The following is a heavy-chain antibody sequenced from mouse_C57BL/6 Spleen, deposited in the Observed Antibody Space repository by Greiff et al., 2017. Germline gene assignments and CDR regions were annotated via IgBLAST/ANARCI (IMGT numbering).Heavy chain of an antibody. J-gene: IGHJ4*01. CDR1: GFSFNTYA. CDR3: VRQGAMDY. CDR2: IRSKSNNYAT. Sequence: EVKLMESGGGLVQPKGSLKLSCAASGFSFNTYAMNWVRQAPGKGLGWVARIRSKSNNYATYYADSVKDRFTISRDDSESMLYLQMNNLKTEDTAMYYCVRQGAMDYWGQGTSVTVSS. V-gene: IGHV10-1*01.